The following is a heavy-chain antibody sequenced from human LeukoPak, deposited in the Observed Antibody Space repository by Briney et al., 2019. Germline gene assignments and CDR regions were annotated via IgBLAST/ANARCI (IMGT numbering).Heavy chain of an antibody. CDR2: INHSGST. CDR3: ARAVPRGCSSTSCYKGPYYYYYGMDV. Sequence: PSETLSLTCAVYGGSFSGYYWSWIRQPPGKGLEWIGEINHSGSTNYNPSLKSRVTISVDTSKNQFSLKLSSVTAADTAVYYCARAVPRGCSSTSCYKGPYYYYYGMDVWGQGTTVTVSS. V-gene: IGHV4-34*01. D-gene: IGHD2-2*02. J-gene: IGHJ6*02. CDR1: GGSFSGYY.